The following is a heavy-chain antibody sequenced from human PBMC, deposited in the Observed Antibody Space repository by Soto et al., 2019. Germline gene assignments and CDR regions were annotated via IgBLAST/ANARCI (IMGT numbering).Heavy chain of an antibody. CDR1: GYTFTSYG. V-gene: IGHV1-18*04. D-gene: IGHD5-12*01. CDR3: ARVPIVATIYYYYYGMDV. Sequence: ASVKVSCKASGYTFTSYGISWVRQAPGQGLEWMGWISAYNGNTNYAQKLQGRVTMTTDTSTSTAYMELRSLRSDDTAVYYCARVPIVATIYYYYYGMDVWGQGTTVTVSS. CDR2: ISAYNGNT. J-gene: IGHJ6*02.